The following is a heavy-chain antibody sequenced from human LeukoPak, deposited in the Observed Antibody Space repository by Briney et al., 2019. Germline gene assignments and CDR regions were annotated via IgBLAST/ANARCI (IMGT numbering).Heavy chain of an antibody. CDR2: ISGSGDNR. CDR1: GFTFSSFA. J-gene: IGHJ4*02. V-gene: IGHV3-23*01. CDR3: AKDEGADY. Sequence: PGGSLRLSCAASGFTFSSFAMSWVRQAPGKGLEWVSVISGSGDNRYYADSVKGRFTISRDNSKNTLYLQMNSLRAEDTAVYYCAKDEGADYWGQGTLVTVSS.